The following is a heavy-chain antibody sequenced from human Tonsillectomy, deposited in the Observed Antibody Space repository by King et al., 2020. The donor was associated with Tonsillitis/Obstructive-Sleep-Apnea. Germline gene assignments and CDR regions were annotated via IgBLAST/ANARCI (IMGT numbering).Heavy chain of an antibody. V-gene: IGHV2-26*01. CDR2: IFSNDEK. D-gene: IGHD2-2*01. CDR3: ARIYCSRTRCYYYCDYGMDV. Sequence: VTLKESGPVLVKPTETLTLTCTVSGFSLSNARMGVSWIRQPPGKALEWLAHIFSNDEKSYSTSLKSRLNIFKDTSKSQVVLTITNIDPVDTATYYCARIYCSRTRCYYYCDYGMDVWGQGTTVTVSS. J-gene: IGHJ6*02. CDR1: GFSLSNARMG.